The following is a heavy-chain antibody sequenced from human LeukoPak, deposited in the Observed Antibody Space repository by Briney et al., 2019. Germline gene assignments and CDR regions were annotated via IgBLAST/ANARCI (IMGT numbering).Heavy chain of an antibody. D-gene: IGHD1-26*01. CDR3: TRDSGTYNWFDP. CDR1: GFTFSGSA. V-gene: IGHV3-73*01. CDR2: IDKKDKGYATAT. J-gene: IGHJ5*02. Sequence: GGSLRLSRAASGFTFSGSAIHWVRQSSGKGLEWVGQIDKKDKGYATATAYAASVKGRFTISRDDSINTAYLQMKSLKTEDTALYSCTRDSGTYNWFDPWGEGTLVTVSS.